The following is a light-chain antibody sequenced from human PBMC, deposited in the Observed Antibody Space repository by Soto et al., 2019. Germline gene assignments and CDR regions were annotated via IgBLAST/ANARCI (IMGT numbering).Light chain of an antibody. J-gene: IGLJ2*01. V-gene: IGLV2-8*01. CDR2: EVS. Sequence: QSALTQPPSASGSPGQSVTISCTGTSSDVGGYNYVSWYQQHPGKAPKLIIYEVSKRPSGVPDRFSASKSANTASLTVSGLQAEDEADYYCSSFACRSHVVFGGGTKVTVL. CDR3: SSFACRSHVV. CDR1: SSDVGGYNY.